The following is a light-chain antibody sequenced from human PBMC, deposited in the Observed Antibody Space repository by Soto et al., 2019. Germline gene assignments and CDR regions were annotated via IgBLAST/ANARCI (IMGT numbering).Light chain of an antibody. CDR2: GAS. CDR1: EIVTSSY. V-gene: IGKV3-20*01. J-gene: IGKJ2*01. CDR3: QQYDTSLWAYT. Sequence: ELVLTQSPVTLSLSPGERATLSCRASEIVTSSYLAWYQQKPGQPPRLLIYGASDRAAGIPDRFSGSGSGTDFTPTISRLEPADFAVYYCQQYDTSLWAYTFGQGTKLEIK.